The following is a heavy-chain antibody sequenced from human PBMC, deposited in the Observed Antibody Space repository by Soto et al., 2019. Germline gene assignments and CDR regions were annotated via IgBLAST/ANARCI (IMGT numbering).Heavy chain of an antibody. Sequence: SGPTLVNPTQTLTLTCTFSGFSLSTSGVGVGWVRQPPGKALEWLALVYWDDDRRYSPSLRSRLTITKDTSKNQVVLTMTNVDPVDTATYFCAHSTDKAMALDYWGQGTLVTVSS. CDR2: VYWDDDR. CDR1: GFSLSTSGVG. J-gene: IGHJ4*02. V-gene: IGHV2-5*02. CDR3: AHSTDKAMALDY. D-gene: IGHD2-8*01.